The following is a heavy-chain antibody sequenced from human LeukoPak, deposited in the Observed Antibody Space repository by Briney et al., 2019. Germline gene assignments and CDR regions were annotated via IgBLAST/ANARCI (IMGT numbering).Heavy chain of an antibody. CDR1: GFIFSSCW. CDR2: IKPDGSEK. Sequence: GGSLRLSCAASGFIFSSCWMSWVRQSPGKGLEWVANIKPDGSEKYYVDSVKGRFTISRDNAKNALYLEMNSLRVGDTAVYYCARERMYSGSGSTYPYYDYWGQGTLVTVSS. D-gene: IGHD3-10*01. CDR3: ARERMYSGSGSTYPYYDY. J-gene: IGHJ4*02. V-gene: IGHV3-7*01.